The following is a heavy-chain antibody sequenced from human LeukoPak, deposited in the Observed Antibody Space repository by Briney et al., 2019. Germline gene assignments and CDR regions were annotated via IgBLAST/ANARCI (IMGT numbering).Heavy chain of an antibody. CDR2: IYSSGGT. V-gene: IGHV4-4*07. Sequence: PSETLSLTCTVSGDSIRSYYWSWIRQPAGKELEWIGRIYSSGGTNYSPSLRGRVTMSVDTSKNQFSLKLSSVTAADTAVYYCARDNRGVMDVWGKGTTVTVSS. CDR3: ARDNRGVMDV. CDR1: GDSIRSYY. D-gene: IGHD1-14*01. J-gene: IGHJ6*03.